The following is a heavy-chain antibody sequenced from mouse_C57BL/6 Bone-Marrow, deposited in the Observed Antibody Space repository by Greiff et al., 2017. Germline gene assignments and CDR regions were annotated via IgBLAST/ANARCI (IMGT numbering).Heavy chain of an antibody. CDR3: ARWPIVTTCYAMDY. Sequence: EVKLQQSGAELVKPGASVKLSCTASGFNIKDYYMHWVKQRTEQGLEWIGRIDPEDGETKYAPKFQGKATITADTSSNTAYLQLSSLTSEDTAVYYCARWPIVTTCYAMDYWGQGTSVTVSS. V-gene: IGHV14-2*01. CDR2: IDPEDGET. CDR1: GFNIKDYY. J-gene: IGHJ4*01. D-gene: IGHD2-5*01.